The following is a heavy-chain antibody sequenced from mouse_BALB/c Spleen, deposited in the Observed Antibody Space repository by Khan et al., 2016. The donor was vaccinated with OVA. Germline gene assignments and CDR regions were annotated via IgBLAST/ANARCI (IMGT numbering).Heavy chain of an antibody. D-gene: IGHD1-1*01. CDR2: IWAGGNT. CDR3: ARPYYGRAWFAY. CDR1: GFSLTNYG. Sequence: QVQLKESGPGLVAPSQSLSITCTVSGFSLTNYGVHWVRQPPREGLEWLGVIWAGGNTNYNSALMSRLSISKDNSKSQVFLKMNSLQTNDTAMYYCARPYYGRAWFAYWGQGTLVTVSA. J-gene: IGHJ3*01. V-gene: IGHV2-9*02.